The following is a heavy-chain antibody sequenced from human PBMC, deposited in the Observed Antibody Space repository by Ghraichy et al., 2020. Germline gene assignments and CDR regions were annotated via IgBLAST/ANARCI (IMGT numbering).Heavy chain of an antibody. CDR1: GFTFSSYS. J-gene: IGHJ5*02. Sequence: GGSLRLSCAASGFTFSSYSMNWVRQAPGKGLEWVSSISSSSSYIYYADSVKGRFTISRDNAKNSLYLQMNSLRAEDTAVYYCARDMGYQLPKWPTVWFDPWGQGTLVTVSS. CDR3: ARDMGYQLPKWPTVWFDP. CDR2: ISSSSSYI. V-gene: IGHV3-21*01. D-gene: IGHD2-2*01.